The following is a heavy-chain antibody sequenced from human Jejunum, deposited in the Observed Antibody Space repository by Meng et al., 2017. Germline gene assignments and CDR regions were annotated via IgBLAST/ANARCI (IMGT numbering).Heavy chain of an antibody. V-gene: IGHV4-31*03. Sequence: QRQASGPGLVKPAQTLSLTCTVSGGSMNSAGHYWSWIRQDPGKGLEWIGYIHYSGGTYYNPSLKSRVTISVDTSKNQFSLKLNSVSAADTAVYYCARATAGNSEYFQNWGQGTLVTVFS. D-gene: IGHD4-23*01. CDR1: GGSMNSAGHY. CDR3: ARATAGNSEYFQN. J-gene: IGHJ1*01. CDR2: IHYSGGT.